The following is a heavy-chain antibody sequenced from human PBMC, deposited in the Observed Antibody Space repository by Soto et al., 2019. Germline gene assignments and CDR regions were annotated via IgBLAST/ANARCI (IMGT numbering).Heavy chain of an antibody. D-gene: IGHD5-12*01. Sequence: SETLSLTCTVSGGSISSYYWSWIRQPAGKGLEWIGRTYTSGSTNYNPSLKSRVTMSVDTSKNQFSLKLSPVTAADTAVYYCARGHSGYDSSYYGMDVWGQGTTVTVSS. CDR3: ARGHSGYDSSYYGMDV. CDR1: GGSISSYY. J-gene: IGHJ6*02. V-gene: IGHV4-4*07. CDR2: TYTSGST.